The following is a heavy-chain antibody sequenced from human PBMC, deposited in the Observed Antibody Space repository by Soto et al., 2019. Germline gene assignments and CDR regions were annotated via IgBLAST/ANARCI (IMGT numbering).Heavy chain of an antibody. CDR3: ARHDGFSSGWIFDY. CDR1: GGSISSRTYS. Sequence: SETLSLTCTVSGGSISSRTYSWGWIRQPPGKTLEWIGTIYYHGNTYSNPSLKSRVTISVDTSNNQLSLKLRSVTAADTAVYYCARHDGFSSGWIFDYWGQGTLVTVSS. D-gene: IGHD6-19*01. V-gene: IGHV4-39*01. CDR2: IYYHGNT. J-gene: IGHJ4*02.